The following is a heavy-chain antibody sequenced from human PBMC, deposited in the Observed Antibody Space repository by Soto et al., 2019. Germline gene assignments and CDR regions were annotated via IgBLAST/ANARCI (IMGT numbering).Heavy chain of an antibody. Sequence: PGGSLRLSCAASGFTFSSYWMHWVRQAPEKGLEWVSVIYSGVSTYCADSVKGRFTISRDSSQSTLYLQMNSLTAEDTAVYYCATSIVVVGTLPGVMDVWGQGIMVTVSS. CDR1: GFTFSSYW. CDR2: IYSGVST. CDR3: ATSIVVVGTLPGVMDV. D-gene: IGHD6-19*01. V-gene: IGHV3-66*01. J-gene: IGHJ6*02.